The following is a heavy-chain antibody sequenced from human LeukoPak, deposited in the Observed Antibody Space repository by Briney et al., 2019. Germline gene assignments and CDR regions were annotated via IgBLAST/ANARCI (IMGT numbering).Heavy chain of an antibody. Sequence: GGSLRLSCAASGFTFSSYSMNWVRQAPGKGLEWVSAITATSSSTHDAVSVQGRFTISRDNSKNTLYLQMNSLRPEDTAIYYCAKLFESGTYNNFFHYWGQGTLVTVFS. CDR2: ITATSSST. CDR1: GFTFSSYS. V-gene: IGHV3-23*01. J-gene: IGHJ4*02. CDR3: AKLFESGTYNNFFHY. D-gene: IGHD3-10*01.